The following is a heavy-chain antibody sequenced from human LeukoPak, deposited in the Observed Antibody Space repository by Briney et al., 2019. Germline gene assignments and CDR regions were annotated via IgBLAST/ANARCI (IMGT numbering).Heavy chain of an antibody. CDR3: ARAMTTFFGYYYMDV. J-gene: IGHJ6*03. CDR2: IHHSGST. Sequence: PSETLSLTCTVSGYSTNSAYYWGWIRQPPGKGLEWIGSIHHSGSTYYNPSLKSRFTISVDTSKNQFSLKLISVTAADTAVYYCARAMTTFFGYYYMDVWGKGTTVTVSS. CDR1: GYSTNSAYY. V-gene: IGHV4-38-2*02. D-gene: IGHD4-11*01.